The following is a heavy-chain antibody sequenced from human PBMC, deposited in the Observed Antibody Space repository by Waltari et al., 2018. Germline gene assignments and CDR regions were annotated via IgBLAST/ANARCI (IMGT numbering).Heavy chain of an antibody. D-gene: IGHD3-3*01. CDR2: IRYDGSNK. Sequence: QVQLVESGGGVVQPGGSLRLSCAASGFTFSSYGMHWVRQAQGKGLEWVAFIRYDGSNKYYADSVKGRFTISRDNSKNTLYLQMNSLRAEDTAVYYCAKDHSGSGYGDAFDIWGQGTMVTVSS. CDR3: AKDHSGSGYGDAFDI. CDR1: GFTFSSYG. V-gene: IGHV3-30*02. J-gene: IGHJ3*02.